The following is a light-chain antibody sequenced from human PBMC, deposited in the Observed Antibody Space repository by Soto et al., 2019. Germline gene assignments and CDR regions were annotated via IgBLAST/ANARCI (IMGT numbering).Light chain of an antibody. CDR2: DAS. V-gene: IGKV3-15*01. CDR3: QQYDNWPPLT. J-gene: IGKJ4*01. Sequence: EIVMTHSPATLSVSPGERATLSCRASQSVSTQLAWYQHKPGQAPRLLIYDASSRPTGIPDRFSGSGSGTEFTLTISRLQSGEFAVYYCQQYDNWPPLTFGGGTKVEIK. CDR1: QSVSTQ.